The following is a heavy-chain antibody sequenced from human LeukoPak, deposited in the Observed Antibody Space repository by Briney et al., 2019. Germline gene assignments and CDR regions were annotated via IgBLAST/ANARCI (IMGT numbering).Heavy chain of an antibody. CDR1: GGSISSGSYY. J-gene: IGHJ6*03. CDR2: IYTSGST. Sequence: SQTLSLTCTVSGGSISSGSYYWSWIRQPAGKGLAWIGRIYTSGSTNYNPSLKSRVTISVDTSKNQFSLKLSSVTAADTAVYYCARGMTYYDFWSGYHTDYYYYYMDVWGKGTTATVSS. D-gene: IGHD3-3*01. CDR3: ARGMTYYDFWSGYHTDYYYYYMDV. V-gene: IGHV4-61*02.